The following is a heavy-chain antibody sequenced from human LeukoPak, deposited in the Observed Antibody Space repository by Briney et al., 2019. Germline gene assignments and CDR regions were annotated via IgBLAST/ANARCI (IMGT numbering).Heavy chain of an antibody. V-gene: IGHV3-30*18. CDR1: GFTFSSYG. D-gene: IGHD1-26*01. J-gene: IGHJ6*03. CDR3: AKVEVGATFGYYYYYMDV. CDR2: ISYDGSNK. Sequence: GGSLRLSCAASGFTFSSYGMHWVRQAPGKGLEWVAVISYDGSNKYYADSVKGRFTISRDNSKNTLYLQMNSLRAEDTAVYYCAKVEVGATFGYYYYYMDVWGKGTTVTVSS.